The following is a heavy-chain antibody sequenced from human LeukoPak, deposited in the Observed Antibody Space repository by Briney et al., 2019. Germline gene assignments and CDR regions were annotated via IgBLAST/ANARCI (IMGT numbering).Heavy chain of an antibody. D-gene: IGHD2-8*01. V-gene: IGHV1-18*01. CDR2: ISCYNGNT. J-gene: IGHJ4*02. Sequence: ASVKVSCKASGYTFTNFGLSWVRQAPGQCLEWVGWISCYNGNTNYAQKFQDRVTMTTDTSTNTVYMELRSLRSDDTAVYYCARDLQTAVHGDWGQGTLVTVSS. CDR1: GYTFTNFG. CDR3: ARDLQTAVHGD.